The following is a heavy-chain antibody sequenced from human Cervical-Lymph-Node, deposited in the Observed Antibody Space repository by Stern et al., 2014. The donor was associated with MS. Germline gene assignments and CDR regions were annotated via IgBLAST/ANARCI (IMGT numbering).Heavy chain of an antibody. V-gene: IGHV2-26*01. CDR2: IFSNDEK. Sequence: QVTLKESGPVLVKPTEPLTLTCTVSGFSLSNARMGVSWIRQPPGKALEWLAHIFSNDEKSYSTSLKSRLTISKDTSKSQVVLTMTNMDPVDTATYYCARSCNYGMDVWGQGTTVTVSS. CDR3: ARSCNYGMDV. J-gene: IGHJ6*02. CDR1: GFSLSNARMG.